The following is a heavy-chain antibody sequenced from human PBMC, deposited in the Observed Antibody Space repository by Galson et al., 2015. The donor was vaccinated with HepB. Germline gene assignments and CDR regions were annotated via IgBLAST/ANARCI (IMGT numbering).Heavy chain of an antibody. Sequence: SLRLSCAASGFTFSSYGMHWVRQAPGKGLEWVAVISYDGSNKYYADSVKGRFTISRDNSKNTLYLQMNSLRAEDTAVYYCAEETPTGYSSGWSYYFDYWGQGTLVTVSS. CDR2: ISYDGSNK. D-gene: IGHD6-19*01. V-gene: IGHV3-30*18. CDR3: AEETPTGYSSGWSYYFDY. J-gene: IGHJ4*02. CDR1: GFTFSSYG.